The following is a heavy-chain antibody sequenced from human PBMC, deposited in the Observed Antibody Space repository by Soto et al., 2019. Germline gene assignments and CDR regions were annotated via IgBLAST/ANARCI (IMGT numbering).Heavy chain of an antibody. J-gene: IGHJ6*02. CDR2: IIPIFGTA. CDR1: GGTFSSYA. CDR3: ARVRYYYDSSGYWDV. D-gene: IGHD3-22*01. Sequence: AVKVSCKASGGTFSSYAISWVRQAPGQGLEWMGGIIPIFGTANYAQKFQGRVTITADESTSTAYMELRSLRSDDTAVYYCARVRYYYDSSGYWDVWGQGTTVTVSS. V-gene: IGHV1-69*13.